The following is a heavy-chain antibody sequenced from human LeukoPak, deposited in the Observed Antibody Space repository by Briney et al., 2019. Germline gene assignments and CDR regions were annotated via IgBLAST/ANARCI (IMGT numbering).Heavy chain of an antibody. V-gene: IGHV3-30*14. CDR2: ISYDGSNK. D-gene: IGHD3-22*01. CDR3: ARDRRPVPDSSGYYGGFDY. Sequence: PGRSLRLSCAASGFTFSSYAMHWVRQAPGKGLEWVAVISYDGSNKYYADPVKGRFTISRDNSKNTLYLQMNSLRAEDTAVYYCARDRRPVPDSSGYYGGFDYWGQGTLVTVSS. CDR1: GFTFSSYA. J-gene: IGHJ4*02.